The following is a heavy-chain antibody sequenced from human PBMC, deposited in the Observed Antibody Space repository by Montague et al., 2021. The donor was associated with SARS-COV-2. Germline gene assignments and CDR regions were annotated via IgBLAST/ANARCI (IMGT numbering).Heavy chain of an antibody. CDR2: INKDGSFT. V-gene: IGHV3-74*01. CDR3: ARHRIVPGGFDY. J-gene: IGHJ4*02. D-gene: IGHD2-2*01. Sequence: SLRLSCAASGFSFSEYWMHWVRQAPGKGLMWLSYINKDGSFTKYADSVKGRFTISRDIPKNTLYLQMNSLTAEDTAVYYCARHRIVPGGFDYWGQGARITVSA. CDR1: GFSFSEYW.